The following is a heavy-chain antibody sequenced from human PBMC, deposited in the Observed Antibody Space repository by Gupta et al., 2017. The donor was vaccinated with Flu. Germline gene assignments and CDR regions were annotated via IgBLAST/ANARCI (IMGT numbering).Heavy chain of an antibody. D-gene: IGHD1-7*01. V-gene: IGHV3-23*01. Sequence: EVQLLEPGGGLVQPGGSLRLSCAASGFTFSRYAMSWVRQAPGKGLEWVSAISGSGGSTYYADSVKGRFTISRDNSKNTLYLQMNSLRAEDTAVYYCAKDSWKAGTTYYYYGMDVWGQGTTVTVSS. CDR1: GFTFSRYA. CDR3: AKDSWKAGTTYYYYGMDV. CDR2: ISGSGGST. J-gene: IGHJ6*02.